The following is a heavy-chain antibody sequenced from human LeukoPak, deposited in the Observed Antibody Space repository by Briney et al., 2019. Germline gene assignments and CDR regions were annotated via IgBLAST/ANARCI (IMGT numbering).Heavy chain of an antibody. Sequence: PSETLSLTCAVFGGSFSAYYWSWIRQPPGKGQEWIGEINHSGSTNYNPSLKSRVTISVDTSKNQFSLKLTSVTAADTAVYYCARSTVTRWLQSWGQGTLVTVSS. J-gene: IGHJ4*02. V-gene: IGHV4-34*01. CDR1: GGSFSAYY. D-gene: IGHD5-24*01. CDR2: INHSGST. CDR3: ARSTVTRWLQS.